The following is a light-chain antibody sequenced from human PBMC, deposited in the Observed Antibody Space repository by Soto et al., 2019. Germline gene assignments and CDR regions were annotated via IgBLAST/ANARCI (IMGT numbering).Light chain of an antibody. CDR2: DAS. CDR1: QSVSSY. CDR3: QQRSKWPLT. J-gene: IGKJ4*01. V-gene: IGKV3-11*01. Sequence: EIVLTQSPATLSLSPGERATLSCRASQSVSSYLAWYQQKPGQAPWLLIYDASNRATGIPARFSGSGSGTDFTLTISSLEPEDFAVYYCQQRSKWPLTFGGGTKVEIK.